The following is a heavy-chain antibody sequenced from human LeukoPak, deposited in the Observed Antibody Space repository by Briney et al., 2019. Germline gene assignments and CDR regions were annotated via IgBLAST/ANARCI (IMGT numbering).Heavy chain of an antibody. CDR2: ICDSGST. D-gene: IGHD3-22*01. CDR3: AGYLYERSGYDY. CDR1: GGSISSSSYY. J-gene: IGHJ4*02. Sequence: PSETLSLTCTVSGGSISSSSYYWSWIRQPPGRGLEWIGYICDSGSTNYNPSLKGRVAISVDTSKNQFSLKLNSMTAADTAFYYCAGYLYERSGYDYWGQGTLVTVSS. V-gene: IGHV4-61*01.